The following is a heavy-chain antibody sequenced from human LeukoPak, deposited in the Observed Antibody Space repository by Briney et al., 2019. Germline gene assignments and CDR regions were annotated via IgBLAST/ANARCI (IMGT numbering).Heavy chain of an antibody. CDR2: ISVYNGNT. V-gene: IGHV1-18*01. CDR1: GYTFTSYG. D-gene: IGHD1-26*01. J-gene: IGHJ3*02. Sequence: GASVKVSCKASGYTFTSYGISWVRQAPGQGLEWMGWISVYNGNTNYAQKLQGRVTMTTDTSTSTVYMELSSLRSEDTAVYYCARVGRYSGSSDAFDIWGQGTMVTVSS. CDR3: ARVGRYSGSSDAFDI.